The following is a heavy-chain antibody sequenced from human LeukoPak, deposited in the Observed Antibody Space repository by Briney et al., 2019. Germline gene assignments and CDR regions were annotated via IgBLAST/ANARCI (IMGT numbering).Heavy chain of an antibody. V-gene: IGHV4-39*07. CDR2: VYYGGNT. J-gene: IGHJ6*03. D-gene: IGHD3-3*01. CDR1: GGSISSSSYY. Sequence: SXTLSLTCTVSGGSISSSSYYWDWVRQPPGKGLEWIVNVYYGGNTFYNSSLESRVTISVDMSKNQFSLKLSSVTAADTAVYYCAREIWSGSFDYMDVWGKGTTVTVSS. CDR3: AREIWSGSFDYMDV.